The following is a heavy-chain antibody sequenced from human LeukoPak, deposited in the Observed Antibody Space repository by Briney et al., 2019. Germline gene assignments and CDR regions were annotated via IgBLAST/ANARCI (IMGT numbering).Heavy chain of an antibody. Sequence: TGGSLRLSCAASGFTFSNAWMSWVRQAPGKGLEWVGRIKSKTDGGTTDYAAPVKGRFTISRDDSKNTLYLQMNSLKTEDTAVYYCTPPLLYGSGSYTDVWGQGTTVTVSS. CDR2: IKSKTDGGTT. V-gene: IGHV3-15*01. J-gene: IGHJ6*02. CDR3: TPPLLYGSGSYTDV. CDR1: GFTFSNAW. D-gene: IGHD3-10*01.